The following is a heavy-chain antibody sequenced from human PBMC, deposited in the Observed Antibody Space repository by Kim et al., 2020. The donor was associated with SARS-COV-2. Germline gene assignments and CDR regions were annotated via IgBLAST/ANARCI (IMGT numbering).Heavy chain of an antibody. D-gene: IGHD6-19*01. V-gene: IGHV3-30*18. Sequence: GGSLRLSCAASGFTFSSYGMHWVRQAPGKGLEWVALISYDGSNKYYADSVKGRFTISRDNSKNTLYLQMNSLRAEDTAVFYCAKDLKMQWLAYYYYYYG. CDR1: GFTFSSYG. J-gene: IGHJ6*01. CDR3: AKDLKMQWLAYYYYYYG. CDR2: ISYDGSNK.